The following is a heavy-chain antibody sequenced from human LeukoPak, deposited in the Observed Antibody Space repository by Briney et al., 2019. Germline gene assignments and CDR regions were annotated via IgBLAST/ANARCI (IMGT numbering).Heavy chain of an antibody. D-gene: IGHD2-2*02. CDR3: ARALYCSSTSCYTVHWYFDL. CDR2: ISAYNGNT. V-gene: IGHV1-18*01. Sequence: GASVKVSCKASGYTFTSYGISWVRPAPGQGLEWMGWISAYNGNTNYAQKLQGRVTMTTDTSTSTAYMELRSMRSDDTAVYYCARALYCSSTSCYTVHWYFDLWGRGTLVTVSS. J-gene: IGHJ2*01. CDR1: GYTFTSYG.